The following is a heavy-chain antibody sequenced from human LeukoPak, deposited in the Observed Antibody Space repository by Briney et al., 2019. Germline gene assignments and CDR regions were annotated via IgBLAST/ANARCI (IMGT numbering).Heavy chain of an antibody. CDR2: IYYSGST. CDR3: ARVPYGSGSYSFSYYYYYMDV. CDR1: GYSISSGYY. Sequence: NPSETLSLTCSVSGYSISSGYYWGWIRQPPGKGLEWIGSIYYSGSTYYNPSLKSRVTISVDTSKNQFSLKLSSVTAADTAVYYCARVPYGSGSYSFSYYYYYMDVWGKGTTVTVSS. J-gene: IGHJ6*03. V-gene: IGHV4-38-2*02. D-gene: IGHD3-10*01.